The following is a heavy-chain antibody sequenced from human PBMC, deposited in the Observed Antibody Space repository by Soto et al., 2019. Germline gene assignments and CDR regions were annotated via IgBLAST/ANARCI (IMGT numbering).Heavy chain of an antibody. CDR2: IIPIFGTA. J-gene: IGHJ3*02. CDR3: ARVLPGPFREIGAFDI. V-gene: IGHV1-69*01. CDR1: GGTFSSYA. Sequence: QVQLVQSGAEVKKPGSSVKVSCKASGGTFSSYAISWVRQAPGQGLEWMGGIIPIFGTANYAQKFQGRVTITADESTNTAYMELSSLRSEDTAVYYCARVLPGPFREIGAFDIWGQGTMVTVSS. D-gene: IGHD3-10*01.